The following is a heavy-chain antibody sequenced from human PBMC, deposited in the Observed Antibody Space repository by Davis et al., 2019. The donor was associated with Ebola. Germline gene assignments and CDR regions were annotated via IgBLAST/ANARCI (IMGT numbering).Heavy chain of an antibody. CDR3: ARGGSMGAIDY. D-gene: IGHD1-26*01. V-gene: IGHV1-8*02. CDR1: AYTFTSYA. Sequence: ASVQVSCNASAYTFTSYAMHWVRQAPGQGLEWMGWMNPNSGNTGYAQKFQGRVTMTRNTSISTAYMELSSLRSEDTAVYYCARGGSMGAIDYWGQGTLVTVSS. J-gene: IGHJ4*02. CDR2: MNPNSGNT.